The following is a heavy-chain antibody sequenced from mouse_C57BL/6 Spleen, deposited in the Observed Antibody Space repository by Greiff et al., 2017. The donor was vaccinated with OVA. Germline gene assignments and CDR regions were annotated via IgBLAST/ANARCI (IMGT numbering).Heavy chain of an antibody. CDR3: ARHGSDGYYWYFDV. CDR1: GFSLTSYG. Sequence: LVAPSQSLSITCTVSGFSLTSYGVHWVRQPPGKGLEWLVVIWSDGSTTYNSALKSRLSISKDNSKSQVFLKMNSLQTDDTAMYYCARHGSDGYYWYFDVWGTGTTVTVSS. CDR2: IWSDGST. D-gene: IGHD2-3*01. J-gene: IGHJ1*03. V-gene: IGHV2-6-2*01.